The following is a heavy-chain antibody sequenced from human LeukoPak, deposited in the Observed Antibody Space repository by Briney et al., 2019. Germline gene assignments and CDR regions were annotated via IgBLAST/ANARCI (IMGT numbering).Heavy chain of an antibody. V-gene: IGHV3-23*01. CDR3: AKTDDYGDYIRVGFDY. Sequence: RGSLRLSCAASGFTFSSYAMSWVRQAPGKGLEWVSAISGSGGSTYYADSVKGRFTISRDNSKNTLYLQMNSLRAEDTAVYYCAKTDDYGDYIRVGFDYWGQGTLVTVSS. J-gene: IGHJ4*02. D-gene: IGHD4-17*01. CDR1: GFTFSSYA. CDR2: ISGSGGST.